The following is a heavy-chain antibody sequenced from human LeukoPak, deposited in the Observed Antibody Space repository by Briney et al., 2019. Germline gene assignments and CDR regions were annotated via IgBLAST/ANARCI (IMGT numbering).Heavy chain of an antibody. CDR3: ARGDQQLDYYYYYYMDV. Sequence: ASVKVSCKVSGYSLTELSVHWVRQAPGKGLEWMGGFDPEDGETIYAQKFQGRVTMTEDTSTDTAYMELSSLRSEDTAVYYCARGDQQLDYYYYYYMDVWGKGTTVTVSS. CDR1: GYSLTELS. J-gene: IGHJ6*03. D-gene: IGHD6-13*01. V-gene: IGHV1-24*01. CDR2: FDPEDGET.